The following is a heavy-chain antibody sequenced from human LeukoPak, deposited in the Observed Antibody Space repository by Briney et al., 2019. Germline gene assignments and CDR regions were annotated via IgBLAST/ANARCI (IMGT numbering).Heavy chain of an antibody. CDR1: GYTFTSYY. Sequence: ASVKVSCKASGYTFTSYYMHWVRQAPGQGLEWMGIINPRGGSTSYAQKFQGRVTMTRDTSTSTVYMELSSLRSEDTAVYYCARDGDNYYDSSGYYYGDAFDIWGQGTMVTVSS. D-gene: IGHD3-22*01. J-gene: IGHJ3*02. CDR2: INPRGGST. CDR3: ARDGDNYYDSSGYYYGDAFDI. V-gene: IGHV1-46*01.